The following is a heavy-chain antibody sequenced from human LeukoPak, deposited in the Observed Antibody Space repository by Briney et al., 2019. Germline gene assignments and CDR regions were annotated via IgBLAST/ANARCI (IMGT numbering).Heavy chain of an antibody. D-gene: IGHD2-2*01. Sequence: ASVKVSCKASGYTFNNYGITWVRQAPGQGLEWMGWISVYNGNTNYAQKLQGRVTMTTDTSTSTAYMELRSLRSDDTAVYYCARGPQPIRNYYYYYMDVWGKGTTVTVSS. J-gene: IGHJ6*03. V-gene: IGHV1-18*01. CDR3: ARGPQPIRNYYYYYMDV. CDR1: GYTFNNYG. CDR2: ISVYNGNT.